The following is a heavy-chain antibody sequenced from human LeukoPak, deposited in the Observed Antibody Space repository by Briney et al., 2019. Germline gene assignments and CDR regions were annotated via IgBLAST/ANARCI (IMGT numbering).Heavy chain of an antibody. V-gene: IGHV5-51*01. CDR1: GYSFTSYW. CDR3: AGGDDRTQFYFDF. Sequence: GESLKISCKGSGYSFTSYWIGWVRRMPGEGLEWMGIIYPGDSDTRYSPSFQGQVTISADKSISTAYLQWSSLKASDTAMYYCAGGDDRTQFYFDFWGQGTLVTVSS. J-gene: IGHJ4*02. CDR2: IYPGDSDT. D-gene: IGHD1-14*01.